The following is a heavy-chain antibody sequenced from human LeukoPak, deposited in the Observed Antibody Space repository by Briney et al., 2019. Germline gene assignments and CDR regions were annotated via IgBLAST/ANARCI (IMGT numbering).Heavy chain of an antibody. CDR3: ARAENNFWSGYSDY. Sequence: SVKVSCKASGGTFSSYAISWVRQAPGQGLEWMGRIIPILGIANYAQKFQGRVTITADKSTSTVYMELSSLRSEDTAVYYCARAENNFWSGYSDYWGQGTLVTVSS. CDR1: GGTFSSYA. J-gene: IGHJ4*02. V-gene: IGHV1-69*04. D-gene: IGHD3-3*01. CDR2: IIPILGIA.